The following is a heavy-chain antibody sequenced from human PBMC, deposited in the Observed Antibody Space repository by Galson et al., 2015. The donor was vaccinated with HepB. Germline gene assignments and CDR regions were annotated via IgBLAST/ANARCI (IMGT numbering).Heavy chain of an antibody. V-gene: IGHV3-21*04. CDR3: ARDDFWSGYVHYYYYYGMDV. CDR1: GFTFSSYS. CDR2: ISSSSSYI. D-gene: IGHD3-3*01. J-gene: IGHJ6*02. Sequence: SLRLSCAASGFTFSSYSMNWVRQAPGKGLEWVSSISSSSSYIYYADSVKGRFTISRDNAKNSLYLQMNSLRAEDTAVYYCARDDFWSGYVHYYYYYGMDVWGQGTTVTVSS.